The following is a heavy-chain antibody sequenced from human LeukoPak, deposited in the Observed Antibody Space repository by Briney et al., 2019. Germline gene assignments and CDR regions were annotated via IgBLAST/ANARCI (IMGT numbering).Heavy chain of an antibody. CDR3: ARDTGWYFDL. Sequence: GGSLRLSCAASGFSVSRNYMTWVRQPPGKGLVWVSRITGDGSSTTYADSVKGRFTISRDNAKNTLSLQMISLRAEDTAVYYCARDTGWYFDLWGRGTLVTVSS. CDR1: GFSVSRNY. D-gene: IGHD4-17*01. CDR2: ITGDGSST. V-gene: IGHV3-74*01. J-gene: IGHJ2*01.